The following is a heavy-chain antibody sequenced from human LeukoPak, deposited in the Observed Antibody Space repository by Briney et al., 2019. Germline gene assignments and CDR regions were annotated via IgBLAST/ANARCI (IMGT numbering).Heavy chain of an antibody. Sequence: GGSLRLSCAASGFTFSSYGMHWVRQAPGKGLEWVAVIWYDGSNKYYADSVKGRFTISRDNSKNTLYLQMNSLRAEDTAVYYCARGGDGSNIYWYFDLWGRGTLVTVSS. CDR3: ARGGDGSNIYWYFDL. V-gene: IGHV3-33*01. CDR1: GFTFSSYG. D-gene: IGHD5-24*01. CDR2: IWYDGSNK. J-gene: IGHJ2*01.